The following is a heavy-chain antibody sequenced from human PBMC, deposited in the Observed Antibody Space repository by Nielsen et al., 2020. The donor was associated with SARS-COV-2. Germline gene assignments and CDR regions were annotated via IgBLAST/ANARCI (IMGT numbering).Heavy chain of an antibody. V-gene: IGHV3-7*02. CDR3: ARAYYDTLTGYSDWYFDL. J-gene: IGHJ2*01. Sequence: GGSLRLSCAASGFTFSNYWMIWVRQAPEKGLEWVANINQDGSVTYYVDSVKGRFTISRDNSKNTLYLQMNSLRAEDTAVYFCARAYYDTLTGYSDWYFDLWGRGTLVTVSS. D-gene: IGHD3-9*01. CDR2: INQDGSVT. CDR1: GFTFSNYW.